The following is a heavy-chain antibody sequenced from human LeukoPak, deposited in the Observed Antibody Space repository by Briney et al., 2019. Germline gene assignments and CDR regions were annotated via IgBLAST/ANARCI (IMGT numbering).Heavy chain of an antibody. Sequence: ASVKVSCKASGGTFSSYAISWVRQAPGQGLERMGGIIPIFGTANYAQKFQGRVTITADESTSTAYMELSSLRSEDTAVYYCAGYYYDSSGSFDYWGQGTLVTVSS. V-gene: IGHV1-69*13. CDR1: GGTFSSYA. J-gene: IGHJ4*02. D-gene: IGHD3-22*01. CDR2: IIPIFGTA. CDR3: AGYYYDSSGSFDY.